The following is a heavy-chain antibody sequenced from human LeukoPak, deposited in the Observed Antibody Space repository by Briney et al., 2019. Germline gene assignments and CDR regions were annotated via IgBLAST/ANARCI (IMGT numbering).Heavy chain of an antibody. J-gene: IGHJ6*04. D-gene: IGHD3-10*02. CDR3: AELGITMIGGV. CDR1: GFTFSSYG. CDR2: ISPSGRNT. V-gene: IGHV3-23*01. Sequence: GGSLRLSCAASGFTFSSYGMSWVRQAPGKGLEWVSAISPSGRNTYYADSVKGRFTISRDNAKNSLYLQMNSLRAEDTAVYYCAELGITMIGGVWGKGTTVTISS.